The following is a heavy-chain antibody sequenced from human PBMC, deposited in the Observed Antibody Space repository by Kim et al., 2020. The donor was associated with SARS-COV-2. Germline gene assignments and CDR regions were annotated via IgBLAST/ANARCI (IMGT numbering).Heavy chain of an antibody. CDR2: ISYDGSNK. J-gene: IGHJ4*02. Sequence: GGSLRLSCAASGFTFSSYAMHWVRQAPGKGLEWGAVISYDGSNKYYADSVKGRFTISRDNSKNTLYLQMNSLRAEDTAVYYCARTGELDYCGQGTLVTVS. CDR1: GFTFSSYA. D-gene: IGHD2-21*01. CDR3: ARTGELDY. V-gene: IGHV3-30*04.